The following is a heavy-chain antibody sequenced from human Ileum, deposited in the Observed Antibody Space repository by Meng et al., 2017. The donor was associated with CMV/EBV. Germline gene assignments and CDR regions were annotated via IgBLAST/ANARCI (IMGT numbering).Heavy chain of an antibody. CDR3: ARDNDGSSHYSQFDY. Sequence: SCFPLHSSCLPCFLHFPCTVLECVSVLCYPGRSISFAASVQGRFRISRDDSMNTVYLQMNSLRAEDTAVYYCARDNDGSSHYSQFDYWGQGTLVTVSS. CDR1: CFPLHSSC. V-gene: IGHV3-33*01. J-gene: IGHJ4*02. CDR2: LCYPGRSI. D-gene: IGHD3-22*01.